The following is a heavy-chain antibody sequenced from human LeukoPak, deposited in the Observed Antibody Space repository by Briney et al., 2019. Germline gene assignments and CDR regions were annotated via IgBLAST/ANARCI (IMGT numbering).Heavy chain of an antibody. V-gene: IGHV4-4*02. CDR2: IYHSGST. Sequence: SETLSLTCAVSGGSISSGHWWSWVRQSPGKGLEWIGEIYHSGSTNYIPSLRSRVTISVDKSKNQFSLNLRSVSAADTAVYYCARGRGAAGWGSATGDFDYWGQGTLVTVSS. J-gene: IGHJ4*02. CDR1: GGSISSGHW. CDR3: ARGRGAAGWGSATGDFDY. D-gene: IGHD6-25*01.